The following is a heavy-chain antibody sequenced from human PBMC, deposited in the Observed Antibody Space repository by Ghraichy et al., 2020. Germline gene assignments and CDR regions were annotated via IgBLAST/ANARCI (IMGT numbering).Heavy chain of an antibody. Sequence: GGSLRLSCAASGFTFSSYWMHWVRQAPGKGLVWVSRINSDGSSTNYADSVKGRFTISRDNAKNTLYLQMNSLRVEDTAVYYCASQSPSIAYWGQGILVTVSS. CDR1: GFTFSSYW. V-gene: IGHV3-74*01. CDR2: INSDGSST. CDR3: ASQSPSIAY. J-gene: IGHJ4*02.